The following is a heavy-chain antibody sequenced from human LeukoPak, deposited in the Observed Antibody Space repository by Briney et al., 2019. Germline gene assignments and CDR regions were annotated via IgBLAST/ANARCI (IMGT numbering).Heavy chain of an antibody. CDR1: GYSFTTYW. CDR2: IFPGDSDT. V-gene: IGHV5-51*01. J-gene: IGHJ4*02. CDR3: ATSESQTKFDY. Sequence: GESLKISCKGSGYSFTTYWIGWVRQMPGKGQEWMGIIFPGDSDTIYCPSFQGQVTISADKSINTAYLQWSSLKASDTAIYFCATSESQTKFDYWGQGTLVVVSS. D-gene: IGHD1/OR15-1a*01.